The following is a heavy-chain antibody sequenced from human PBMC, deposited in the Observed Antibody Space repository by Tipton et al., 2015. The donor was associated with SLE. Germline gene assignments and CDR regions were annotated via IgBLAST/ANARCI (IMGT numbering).Heavy chain of an antibody. CDR3: ARVPRTFYYDYSGHFDY. CDR1: GGSISSADYY. V-gene: IGHV4-31*03. Sequence: TLSLTCTVSGGSISSADYYWSWIRQHPGKGLEWIGYIYYTMSAYYNPSLKSRVIISLDTSKNHFSLKLSSVTAADTAVYYCARVPRTFYYDYSGHFDYWGPGTLVTVSP. CDR2: IYYTMSA. J-gene: IGHJ4*02. D-gene: IGHD3-22*01.